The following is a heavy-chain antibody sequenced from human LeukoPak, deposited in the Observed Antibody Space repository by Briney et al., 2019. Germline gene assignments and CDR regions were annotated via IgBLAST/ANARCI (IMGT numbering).Heavy chain of an antibody. CDR1: GFTFSGYW. CDR3: ARDTGWYFDL. D-gene: IGHD4-17*01. Sequence: GGSLRLSCAASGFTFSGYWMHWVRQPPGKGLVWVSRITGDGSSTTYADSVKGRFMISRDNGKNTLYLQMISLRAEDMAVYYCARDTGWYFDLWGRGTLVTVSS. J-gene: IGHJ2*01. CDR2: ITGDGSST. V-gene: IGHV3-74*01.